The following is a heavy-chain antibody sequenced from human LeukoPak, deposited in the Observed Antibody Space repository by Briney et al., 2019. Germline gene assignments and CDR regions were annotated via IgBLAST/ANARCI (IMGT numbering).Heavy chain of an antibody. CDR3: ARERKGIAALDY. V-gene: IGHV4-34*01. Sequence: SETLSLTCAVYGGSFSGYYWSWIRQPPGKGLEWIGEINHSGSTNYNPFLKSRVTISVDTSKNQFSLKLSSVTAADTAVYYCARERKGIAALDYWGQGTLVTVSS. J-gene: IGHJ4*02. CDR2: INHSGST. CDR1: GGSFSGYY. D-gene: IGHD6-13*01.